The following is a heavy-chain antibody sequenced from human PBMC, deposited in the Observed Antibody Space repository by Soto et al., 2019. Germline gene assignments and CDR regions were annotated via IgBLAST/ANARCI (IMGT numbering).Heavy chain of an antibody. D-gene: IGHD6-19*01. V-gene: IGHV3-30-3*01. Sequence: PGGSLRLSCAASGFTFSSYGVHWVRQAPGKGLEWVAVISYDGSNKHYADSVKGRFTISRDNSKTTLYLQMNSLRAEDTAVYYCARDRYSSGWMGYYYYYGVDVWGQGTTVTVSS. CDR2: ISYDGSNK. CDR3: ARDRYSSGWMGYYYYYGVDV. J-gene: IGHJ6*02. CDR1: GFTFSSYG.